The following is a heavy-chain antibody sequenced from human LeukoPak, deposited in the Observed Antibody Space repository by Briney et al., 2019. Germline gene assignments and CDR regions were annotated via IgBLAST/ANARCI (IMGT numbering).Heavy chain of an antibody. J-gene: IGHJ4*02. D-gene: IGHD2-2*01. Sequence: GGSLRLSCAASGFTFSSYAMHWVRQAPGKGLEWVAVISYDGSNKYYADSVKGRFTISRDNSKNTLYLQMNSLRAEDTAVYYCARDGTPTPYQPLLPQINYFDYWGQGTLVTVSS. CDR2: ISYDGSNK. CDR1: GFTFSSYA. CDR3: ARDGTPTPYQPLLPQINYFDY. V-gene: IGHV3-30-3*01.